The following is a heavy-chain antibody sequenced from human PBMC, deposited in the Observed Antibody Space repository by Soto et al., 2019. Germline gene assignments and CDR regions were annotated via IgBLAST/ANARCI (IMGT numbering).Heavy chain of an antibody. CDR1: GYTFTRYG. CDR3: ARFSGGSYNTYYFYYGMDV. J-gene: IGHJ6*02. V-gene: IGHV1-18*04. D-gene: IGHD2-15*01. Sequence: ASVKVSCKASGYTFTRYGISWVRQAPGQGLEWMGWISAYNGNTHYAQYLQGRVTMTTDTSTSTAYMELKSLRSDDTAVYYCARFSGGSYNTYYFYYGMDVWGQGTTVTVSS. CDR2: ISAYNGNT.